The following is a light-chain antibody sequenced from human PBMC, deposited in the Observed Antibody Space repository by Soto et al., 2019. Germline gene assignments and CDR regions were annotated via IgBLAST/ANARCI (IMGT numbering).Light chain of an antibody. CDR3: QQRSNWPPVT. J-gene: IGKJ5*01. Sequence: EIVLTQSAGTLSLSPGERATLSCRARQSVSNNYLAGYQQKPGQAPRLLIYGASNKATGIPDGFSGSGSGTDFSLTISSLVPEEFAVYYCQQRSNWPPVTFGQGTRLEIK. V-gene: IGKV3D-20*02. CDR2: GAS. CDR1: QSVSNNY.